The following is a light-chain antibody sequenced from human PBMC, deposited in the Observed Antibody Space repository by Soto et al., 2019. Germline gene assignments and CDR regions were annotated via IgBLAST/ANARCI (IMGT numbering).Light chain of an antibody. CDR3: QQYDNLPLT. J-gene: IGKJ4*01. V-gene: IGKV1-39*01. Sequence: DIQMTQSPSSLSASAGDRVTITCRASQSISRYLNWYQQKPGKAPKLLIYAASILQTGVPSRFSGSGSGTDFTLAISNLQPEDFTTYYCQQYDNLPLTLGGGTKVVIK. CDR1: QSISRY. CDR2: AAS.